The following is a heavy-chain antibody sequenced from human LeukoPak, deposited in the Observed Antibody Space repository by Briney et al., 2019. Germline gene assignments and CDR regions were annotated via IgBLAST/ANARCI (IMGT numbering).Heavy chain of an antibody. Sequence: ASVKVSCKASGYTFTTYGISWVRQAPGQGLEWVRWISPYNGDTNYAQKLQGRVTMTTDTSTSTAYMELRSLRADDTAVYFCARGPSFSNSLYYYYYYMDVWAKGTAVTVSS. V-gene: IGHV1-18*01. CDR1: GYTFTTYG. D-gene: IGHD4-11*01. CDR3: ARGPSFSNSLYYYYYYMDV. J-gene: IGHJ6*03. CDR2: ISPYNGDT.